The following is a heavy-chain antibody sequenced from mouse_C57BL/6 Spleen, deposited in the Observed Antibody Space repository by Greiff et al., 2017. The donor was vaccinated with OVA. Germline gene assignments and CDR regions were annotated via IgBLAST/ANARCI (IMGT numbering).Heavy chain of an antibody. CDR3: ARPRGYGNYIFDY. J-gene: IGHJ2*01. D-gene: IGHD2-1*01. Sequence: EVQLQQSGPELVKPGASVKISCKASGYTFTDYYMNWVKQSHGKSLEWIGDINPNNGGTSYNQKFKGKATLTVDKSSSTAYMELRSLTSEDSAVYYCARPRGYGNYIFDYWGQGTTLTVSS. CDR2: INPNNGGT. V-gene: IGHV1-26*01. CDR1: GYTFTDYY.